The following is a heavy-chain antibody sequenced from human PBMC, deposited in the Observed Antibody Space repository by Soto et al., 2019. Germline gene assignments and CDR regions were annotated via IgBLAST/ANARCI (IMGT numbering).Heavy chain of an antibody. CDR1: GFTFKNFA. D-gene: IGHD3-10*01. CDR3: AKDAVAYNGEWDWFDL. V-gene: IGHV3-23*01. CDR2: IGGSGSSA. Sequence: EGQLLESGGGLVQPGGSLRLSCVASGFTFKNFAMTWVRQAPGKGMEWVSAIGGSGSSANYADSVKGRFTVSRDDSKSTLYLQMSGPRVDDTALYYCAKDAVAYNGEWDWFDLWGQVTLVTVSS. J-gene: IGHJ5*02.